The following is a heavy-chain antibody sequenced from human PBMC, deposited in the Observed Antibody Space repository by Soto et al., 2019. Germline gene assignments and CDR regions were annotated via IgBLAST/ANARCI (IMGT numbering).Heavy chain of an antibody. CDR2: ISYDGSNK. CDR1: GFTFSSYG. J-gene: IGHJ6*03. V-gene: IGHV3-30*18. Sequence: ESGGGVVQPGRSLRLSCAASGFTFSSYGMHWVRQAPGKGLEWVAVISYDGSNKDYADSVKGRFTISRDNSKNTLYLQMNSLRAEDTAVYYCAKVAIYCSGGSCCEIYYYYMDVWGKGTTVTVSS. CDR3: AKVAIYCSGGSCCEIYYYYMDV. D-gene: IGHD2-15*01.